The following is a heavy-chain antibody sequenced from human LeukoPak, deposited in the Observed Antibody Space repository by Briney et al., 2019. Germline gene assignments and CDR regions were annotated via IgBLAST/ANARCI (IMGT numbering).Heavy chain of an antibody. CDR1: GFTFDDYA. V-gene: IGHV3-9*01. Sequence: GRSLRLSCAASGFTFDDYAMHWVRQAPGKGLEWVSGISWNSGSIGYADSVKGRFTISRDNVKNSLYLQMNSLRAEDTALYYCAKDNAGYFDYWGQGTLVTVSS. CDR2: ISWNSGSI. J-gene: IGHJ4*02. CDR3: AKDNAGYFDY.